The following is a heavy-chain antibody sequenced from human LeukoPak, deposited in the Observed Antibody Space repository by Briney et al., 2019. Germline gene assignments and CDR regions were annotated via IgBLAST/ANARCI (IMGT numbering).Heavy chain of an antibody. J-gene: IGHJ5*02. CDR1: GGSISSSSYY. D-gene: IGHD2-21*02. Sequence: SETLSLTCTVSGGSISSSSYYWGWIRQPPGKGLEWIASIYYSGSTYYRPSLKSRVTISVDTSKNLFSLRVTSVTAADTAIYYCTRQIVVVTGRGFDPWGQGTLVTVSS. CDR3: TRQIVVVTGRGFDP. V-gene: IGHV4-39*01. CDR2: IYYSGST.